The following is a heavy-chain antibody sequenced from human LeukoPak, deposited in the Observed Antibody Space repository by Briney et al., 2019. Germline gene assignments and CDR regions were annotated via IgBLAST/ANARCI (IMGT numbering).Heavy chain of an antibody. CDR3: ARGVRYYYDSSGYWIDY. CDR1: GGSFSGYY. D-gene: IGHD3-22*01. Sequence: KSSETLSLTCAVYGGSFSGYYWSWIRQPPGKGLEWIGEINHSGSTNYNPSLKSRVTISVDTSKNQFSLKLSSVTAADTAVCYCARGVRYYYDSSGYWIDYWGQGTLVTVSS. CDR2: INHSGST. J-gene: IGHJ4*02. V-gene: IGHV4-34*01.